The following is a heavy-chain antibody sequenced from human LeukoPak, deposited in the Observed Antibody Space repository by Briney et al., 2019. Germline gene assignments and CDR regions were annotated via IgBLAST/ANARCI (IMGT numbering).Heavy chain of an antibody. V-gene: IGHV3-48*03. CDR3: ARAYYYGSGSYLDY. J-gene: IGHJ4*02. D-gene: IGHD3-10*01. CDR2: TSSSGSTI. Sequence: GGSLRLSCAASGHTFSSYEMTWVRQAPGRGLEWVSYTSSSGSTIYYADSVKGRFTISRDNAKNSLYLQMNSLRAEDTAVYYCARAYYYGSGSYLDYWGQGTLVTVSS. CDR1: GHTFSSYE.